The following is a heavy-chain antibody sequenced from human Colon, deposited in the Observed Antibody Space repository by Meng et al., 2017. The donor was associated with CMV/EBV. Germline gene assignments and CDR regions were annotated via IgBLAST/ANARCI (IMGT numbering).Heavy chain of an antibody. CDR3: AKREASASLDY. V-gene: IGHV3-9*01. CDR2: ISWNSGSI. J-gene: IGHJ4*02. D-gene: IGHD5-24*01. CDR1: GFTFDDYA. Sequence: SLKISCAASGFTFDDYAMHWVRQAPGKGLEWVSGISWNSGSIGYADSVKGRFTISRDNAMSTLYLHMDGLRPDDTAVYYCAKREASASLDYWGQGTLVTVSS.